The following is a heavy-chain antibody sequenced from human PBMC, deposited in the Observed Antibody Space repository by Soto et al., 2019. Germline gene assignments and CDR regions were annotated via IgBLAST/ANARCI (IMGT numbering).Heavy chain of an antibody. CDR3: ARDRGHTLRFVEWLPGQFALDS. CDR1: GYTFTSYG. D-gene: IGHD3-3*01. CDR2: ISAYNGNT. V-gene: IGHV1-18*04. J-gene: IGHJ3*02. Sequence: GXSVKVSCKASGYTFTSYGISGRRQAPGQGLEWMGWISAYNGNTNYEQKLQGRVTMTTDTSTSTAYMELRSLRSDDTAVYYCARDRGHTLRFVEWLPGQFALDSWGQGPMVTVSS.